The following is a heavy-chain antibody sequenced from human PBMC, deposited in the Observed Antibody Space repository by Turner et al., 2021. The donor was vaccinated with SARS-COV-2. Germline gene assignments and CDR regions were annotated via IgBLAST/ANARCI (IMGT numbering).Heavy chain of an antibody. CDR2: ISSGSTYI. CDR3: ARDYHFDY. V-gene: IGHV3-21*01. J-gene: IGHJ4*02. Sequence: EVQLVESGGGLVKPGGSRRLSCAASGFTFSSFGMNWVRQAPGKGLEWVSSISSGSTYIYYADSVKGRFTISRDNAKNSLYLQMNSLRAEDTAVYYCARDYHFDYWGQGTLVTVSS. CDR1: GFTFSSFG.